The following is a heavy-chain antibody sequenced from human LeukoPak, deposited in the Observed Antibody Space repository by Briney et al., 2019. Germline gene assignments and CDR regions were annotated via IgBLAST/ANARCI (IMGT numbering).Heavy chain of an antibody. J-gene: IGHJ6*03. D-gene: IGHD1-14*01. CDR1: GFTFSSYA. V-gene: IGHV3-30-3*01. CDR3: ACSGNYYYYMDV. Sequence: PGGSLRLSCAASGFTFSSYAMHWVRRAPGKGLEWVAVISYDGSNKYYADSVKGRFTISRDNSKNTLYLQMNSLRAEDTAVYYCACSGNYYYYMDVWGKGTTVTVSS. CDR2: ISYDGSNK.